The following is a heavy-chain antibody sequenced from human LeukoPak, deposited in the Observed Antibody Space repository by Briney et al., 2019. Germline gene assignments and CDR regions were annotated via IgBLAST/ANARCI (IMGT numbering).Heavy chain of an antibody. CDR2: IHLGDSET. J-gene: IGHJ3*01. D-gene: IGHD3-3*01. CDR3: ARLAYKDLWSRPHDGFDA. V-gene: IGHV5-51*01. Sequence: GESLKISCEGFGNRFTSYWIAWVRQPPGKGLEWMGIIHLGDSETRYSPTFQGRVTFSADKSTATALLQWTSLKASDTAMYYCARLAYKDLWSRPHDGFDAWGQGTMVTVSS. CDR1: GNRFTSYW.